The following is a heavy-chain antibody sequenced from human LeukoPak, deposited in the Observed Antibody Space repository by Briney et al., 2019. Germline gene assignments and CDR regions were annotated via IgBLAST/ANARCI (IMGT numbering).Heavy chain of an antibody. Sequence: GGSLRLSCAASGFTFSSFWMHWVRQAPGKGLVWVSGINGDGSSTSYADSVKGRFTISRDSAKNTLYLQMNSLRGEDTAVYYCARGGSPYAFDIWGQGTTVTVSS. D-gene: IGHD2-15*01. CDR2: INGDGSST. V-gene: IGHV3-74*01. J-gene: IGHJ3*02. CDR1: GFTFSSFW. CDR3: ARGGSPYAFDI.